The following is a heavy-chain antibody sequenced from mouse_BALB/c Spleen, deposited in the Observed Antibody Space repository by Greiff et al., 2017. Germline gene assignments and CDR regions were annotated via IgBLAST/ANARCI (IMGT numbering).Heavy chain of an antibody. Sequence: EVQLKESGPELVKPGASVKISCKASGYSFTGYFMNWVKQSHGKSLEWIGRINPYNGDTFYNQKFKGKATLTVDKSSSTAHMELLSLTSEDSAVYYCGSEGVYGSSYSWFAYWGQGTLVTVSA. CDR2: INPYNGDT. D-gene: IGHD1-1*01. J-gene: IGHJ3*01. CDR1: GYSFTGYF. V-gene: IGHV1-37*01. CDR3: GSEGVYGSSYSWFAY.